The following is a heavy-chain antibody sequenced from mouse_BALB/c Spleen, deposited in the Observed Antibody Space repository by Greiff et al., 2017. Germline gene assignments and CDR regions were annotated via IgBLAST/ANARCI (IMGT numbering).Heavy chain of an antibody. CDR1: GYAFSSSW. CDR3: ARGRAASRAMDY. V-gene: IGHV1-82*01. Sequence: QVQLKESGPELVKPGASVKISCKASGYAFSSSWMNWVKQRPGQGLEWIGRIYPGDGDTNYNGKFKGKATLTADKSSSTAYMQLSSLTSVDSAVYFCARGRAASRAMDYWGQGTSVTVSS. J-gene: IGHJ4*01. D-gene: IGHD6-1*01. CDR2: IYPGDGDT.